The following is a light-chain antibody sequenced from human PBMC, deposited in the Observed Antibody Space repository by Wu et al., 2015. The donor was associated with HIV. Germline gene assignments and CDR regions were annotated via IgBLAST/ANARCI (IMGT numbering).Light chain of an antibody. CDR3: QQYSDWPQT. V-gene: IGKV3-15*01. CDR2: DAS. Sequence: EIVMTQSPATLSVSPGGRVTLSCRASQIIATNLAWYQQKPGQPPRLLIYDASTRATGFPARFSGGGSGTEFTLTISTLQSGDVAVYYCQQYSDWPQTFGQGTKVEI. J-gene: IGKJ1*01. CDR1: QIIATN.